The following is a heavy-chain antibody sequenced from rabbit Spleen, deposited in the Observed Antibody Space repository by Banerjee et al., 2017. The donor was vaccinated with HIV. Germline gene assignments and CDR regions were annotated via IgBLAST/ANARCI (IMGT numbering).Heavy chain of an antibody. J-gene: IGHJ4*01. CDR3: AREVLYAAYAGFGDATMYYFDL. V-gene: IGHV1S40*01. Sequence: QSLEESGGDLVKPGASLTLTCTASGFSFSGSYWICWVRQAPGKGLEWIACIGIAGGSPGYASWAKGRFTISKTSSTTVTLQMTSLTGADTATYFCAREVLYAAYAGFGDATMYYFDLWGPGTLVTVS. CDR1: GFSFSGSYW. CDR2: IGIAGGSP. D-gene: IGHD6-1*01.